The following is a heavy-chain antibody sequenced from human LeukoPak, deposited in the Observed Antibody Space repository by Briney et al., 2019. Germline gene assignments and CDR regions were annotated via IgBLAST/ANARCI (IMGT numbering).Heavy chain of an antibody. J-gene: IGHJ4*02. D-gene: IGHD3-22*01. CDR3: ARADGNYHDTSGSLDY. V-gene: IGHV3-23*01. CDR1: GFTVSSNY. CDR2: IGGSGGGT. Sequence: GGSLRLSCAASGFTVSSNYMSWVRQAPGKGLEWVSGIGGSGGGTSQADSVKGRFTISRDKSKNTLFLQMNSLRAEDTAVYYCARADGNYHDTSGSLDYWGQGTLVTVSS.